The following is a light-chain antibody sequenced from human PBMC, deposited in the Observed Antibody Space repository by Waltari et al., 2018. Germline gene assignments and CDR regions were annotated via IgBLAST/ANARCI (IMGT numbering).Light chain of an antibody. Sequence: EIVLTQSQATLSLSPGERATLSCRASQSVNWYLAWYQQTPGQPPRLLIYDTSNRATGSTPRFSGSWSETDFTLTISILEPDNSSVYYCQQRRNWPLTFGGATKVEI. CDR2: DTS. J-gene: IGKJ4*01. V-gene: IGKV3-11*01. CDR1: QSVNWY. CDR3: QQRRNWPLT.